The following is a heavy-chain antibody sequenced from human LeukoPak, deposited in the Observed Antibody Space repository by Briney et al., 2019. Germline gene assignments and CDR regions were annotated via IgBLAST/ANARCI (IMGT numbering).Heavy chain of an antibody. CDR2: IIPIFGTA. V-gene: IGHV1-69*01. J-gene: IGHJ5*02. CDR1: GGTFSSYA. Sequence: SVKVSCKASGGTFSSYAINWVRQAPGQGLEWMGGIIPIFGTANYAQKFQGRVTITADESTSTAYMELSSLRSEDTAVYYCARSGVWAYCSSTSCYYNWFDPWGQGTLVTVSS. CDR3: ARSGVWAYCSSTSCYYNWFDP. D-gene: IGHD2-2*01.